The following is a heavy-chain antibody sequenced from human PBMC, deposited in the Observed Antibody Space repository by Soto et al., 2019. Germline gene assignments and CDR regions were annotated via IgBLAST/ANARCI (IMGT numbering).Heavy chain of an antibody. Sequence: GGSLRLSCAASGFTFSSYGMHWFRQAPGKGLEWVAVISYDGSNKYYADSVKGRFTISRDNSKNTLYLQMNSLRAEDTAVYYCAKDKRIVVVTAPTRYYGMDVWGQGTTVTVSS. CDR3: AKDKRIVVVTAPTRYYGMDV. J-gene: IGHJ6*02. V-gene: IGHV3-30*18. D-gene: IGHD3-22*01. CDR1: GFTFSSYG. CDR2: ISYDGSNK.